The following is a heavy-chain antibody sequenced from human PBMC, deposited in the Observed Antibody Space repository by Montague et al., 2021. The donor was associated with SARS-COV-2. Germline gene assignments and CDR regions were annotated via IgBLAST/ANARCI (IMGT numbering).Heavy chain of an antibody. V-gene: IGHV4-59*01. CDR2: IYYSGST. D-gene: IGHD2-15*01. Sequence: SETLSLTCTVSGGSISSYYWSWIRQPPGKGLEWIGYIYYSGSTNYNPSLKSRVTISVDTSKNQFSLKLSSVTAADTAVYYCARRSLGYCSGCSCYSAFDPWGQGTLVTASS. CDR1: GGSISSYY. J-gene: IGHJ5*02. CDR3: ARRSLGYCSGCSCYSAFDP.